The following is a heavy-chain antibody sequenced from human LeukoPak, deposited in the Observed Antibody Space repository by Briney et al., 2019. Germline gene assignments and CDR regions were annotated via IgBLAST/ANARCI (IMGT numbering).Heavy chain of an antibody. CDR3: ARQIASAGTAGFVF. V-gene: IGHV4-4*07. Sequence: SETLSLTCTVSGGSISSYYWSWIRQPAGKGLEWIGRVYSTGSTNYNPSLKSRGTMSVDTSKNQFSLRLRSVTAADTAVYYCARQIASAGTAGFVFWGQGALVTVSS. J-gene: IGHJ4*02. CDR1: GGSISSYY. D-gene: IGHD6-13*01. CDR2: VYSTGST.